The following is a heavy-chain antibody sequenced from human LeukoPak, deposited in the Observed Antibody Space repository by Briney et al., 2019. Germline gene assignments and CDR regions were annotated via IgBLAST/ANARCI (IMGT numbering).Heavy chain of an antibody. D-gene: IGHD3-3*01. CDR2: IHTSGST. V-gene: IGHV4-4*07. CDR1: GGSISSYY. CDR3: AREMRWYYDFWSGSDYYMDV. Sequence: MTSETLSLTCTVSGGSISSYYWSWIRQPAGKGLEWIGRIHTSGSTNYNPSLKSRVTMSVDTSKNHFSLKLSSVTAADTAVYYCAREMRWYYDFWSGSDYYMDVWGKGTTVTVSS. J-gene: IGHJ6*03.